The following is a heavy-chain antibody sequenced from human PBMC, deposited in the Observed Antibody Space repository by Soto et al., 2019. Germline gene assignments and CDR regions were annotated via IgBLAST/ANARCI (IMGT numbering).Heavy chain of an antibody. Sequence: QVQLVQSGAEVKKPGSSVKVSCKASGGTFSSYTISWVRQAPVQGLEWMGRIIPILGIANYAQKFQGRVTITADKSTSTAYMELSSLRSEDTAVSYCAMEYCSSTSCYRDYWGQGTLVTVSS. CDR1: GGTFSSYT. V-gene: IGHV1-69*02. CDR3: AMEYCSSTSCYRDY. CDR2: IIPILGIA. J-gene: IGHJ4*02. D-gene: IGHD2-2*02.